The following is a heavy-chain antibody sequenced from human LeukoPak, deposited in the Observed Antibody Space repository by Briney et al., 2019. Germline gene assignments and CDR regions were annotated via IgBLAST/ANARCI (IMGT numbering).Heavy chain of an antibody. V-gene: IGHV3-21*01. D-gene: IGHD1-26*01. CDR2: ITSSGTYI. CDR3: ARDPYSGNYGNYYYYYMDV. Sequence: PGGSLRLSCPAYGFTFNNYNMNWVRQAPGRALEWVSSITSSGTYIFYADSVKGRFTISRDNAKNSLYLQMNSLGPEDTAVYYCARDPYSGNYGNYYYYYMDVWGKGTTVTISS. CDR1: GFTFNNYN. J-gene: IGHJ6*03.